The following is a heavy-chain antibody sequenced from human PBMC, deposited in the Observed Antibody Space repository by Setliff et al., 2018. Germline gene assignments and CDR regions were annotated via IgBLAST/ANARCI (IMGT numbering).Heavy chain of an antibody. V-gene: IGHV1-8*02. J-gene: IGHJ4*02. Sequence: ASVKVSCKASGYTFINYDINWVRQATGQGLEWMGWMNPNSGNTGYAQKFRGRVTLTKDTSTNTKYMELRSLGSDDTAAYYCARDSHQWDPLYFDSWGQGTLVTVSS. CDR2: MNPNSGNT. D-gene: IGHD1-26*01. CDR1: GYTFINYD. CDR3: ARDSHQWDPLYFDS.